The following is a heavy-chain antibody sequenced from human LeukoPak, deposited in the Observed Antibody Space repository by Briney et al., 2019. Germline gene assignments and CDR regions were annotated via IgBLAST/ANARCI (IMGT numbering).Heavy chain of an antibody. J-gene: IGHJ4*02. CDR2: IRYDGSNK. CDR3: ARRGMVRGVINPPFDY. CDR1: GFTFSSYG. D-gene: IGHD3-10*01. Sequence: GGSLRLSCAASGFTFSSYGMHWVRQAPGKGLEWVAFIRYDGSNKYYADSVKGRFTISRDNSKNTLYLQMNSLRAEDTAVYHCARRGMVRGVINPPFDYWGQGVLVTVSS. V-gene: IGHV3-30*02.